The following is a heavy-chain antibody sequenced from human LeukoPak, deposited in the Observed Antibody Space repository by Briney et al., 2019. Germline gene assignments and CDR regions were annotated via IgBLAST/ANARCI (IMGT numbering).Heavy chain of an antibody. CDR1: GFTFSSYE. CDR2: ISNGASTT. Sequence: TGGSLRLSCAASGFTFSSYEMNWFRQPPGKGLEGVSYISNGASTTYYADSVKGRFTISRDNAKNSLYLQINSLRAEDTAVYYCARVEGFGSGCCDYWGQGTLVTVSS. D-gene: IGHD6-19*01. V-gene: IGHV3-48*03. J-gene: IGHJ4*02. CDR3: ARVEGFGSGCCDY.